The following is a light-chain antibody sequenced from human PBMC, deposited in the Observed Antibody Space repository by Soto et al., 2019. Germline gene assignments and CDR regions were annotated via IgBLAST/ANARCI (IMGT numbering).Light chain of an antibody. Sequence: QSVLTQPASVSGAPGQRVTISCTGSSSNIGAGYDVHWYQQLPGTAPKLLIYGNSNRPSGVPDRFSGSKSGTSAPLAITGLQAEDEADYYCQSYDSSLSGSNVFGTGTKLTVL. J-gene: IGLJ1*01. CDR3: QSYDSSLSGSNV. CDR2: GNS. CDR1: SSNIGAGYD. V-gene: IGLV1-40*01.